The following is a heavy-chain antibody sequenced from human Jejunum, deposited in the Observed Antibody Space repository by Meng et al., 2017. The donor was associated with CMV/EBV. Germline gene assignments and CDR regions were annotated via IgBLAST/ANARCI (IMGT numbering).Heavy chain of an antibody. CDR2: INPNSGDT. V-gene: IGHV1-2*02. J-gene: IGHJ6*02. CDR1: TFTTYY. CDR3: ARDPYYVSYYYYGMDV. D-gene: IGHD3-10*02. Sequence: TFTTYYIHSVRQAPGQGLEWMGWINPNSGDTNYAQKFQGRVTMTRDTSISTAYMEMSGLISDDTAIYYCARDPYYVSYYYYGMDVWGQGTTVTVSS.